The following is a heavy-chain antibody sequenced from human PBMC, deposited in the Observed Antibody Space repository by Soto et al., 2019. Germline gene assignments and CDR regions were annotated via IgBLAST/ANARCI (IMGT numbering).Heavy chain of an antibody. Sequence: SQTLSLTCAISGDSVSSNSVAWNWIRQSPSGGLEWLGRTYYRSKWSNDYAVSVESRITINPDTSKNQFSLQLDSVTPEDTAVYYCARDSPGYGDYVLFDYWGQGTRVTV. CDR3: ARDSPGYGDYVLFDY. CDR1: GDSVSSNSVA. V-gene: IGHV6-1*01. J-gene: IGHJ4*02. D-gene: IGHD4-17*01. CDR2: TYYRSKWSN.